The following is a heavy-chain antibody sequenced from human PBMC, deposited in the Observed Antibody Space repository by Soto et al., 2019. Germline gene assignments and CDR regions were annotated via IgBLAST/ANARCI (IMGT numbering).Heavy chain of an antibody. J-gene: IGHJ6*03. CDR1: GFTLDDYA. D-gene: IGHD3-3*01. CDR3: AKGSADDFWSGYYSSYYYYYMDV. V-gene: IGHV3-9*01. Sequence: EVQLVESGGGLVQPGRSLRLSFAAPGFTLDDYAMHWVRQAPGKGLEWVSGISGNSGSIGYADSVKGRFTISRDNAKNSLYLQMNSLRAEDTALYYCAKGSADDFWSGYYSSYYYYYMDVWGKGTTVTVSS. CDR2: ISGNSGSI.